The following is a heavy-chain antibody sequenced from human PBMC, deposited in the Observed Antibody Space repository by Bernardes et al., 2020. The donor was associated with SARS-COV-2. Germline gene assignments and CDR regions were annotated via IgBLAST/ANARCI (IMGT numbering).Heavy chain of an antibody. J-gene: IGHJ3*02. D-gene: IGHD1-26*01. CDR1: GFTFSSYG. CDR2: IWYDGSNK. CDR3: ARGLKVVGATRVQDAFDI. V-gene: IGHV3-33*01. Sequence: GGSLRLSCAASGFTFSSYGMHWVRQAPGKGLEWVAVIWYDGSNKYYADSVKGRFTISRDNSKNTLYLQMNSLRAEDTAVYYCARGLKVVGATRVQDAFDIWGQGTMGTVAS.